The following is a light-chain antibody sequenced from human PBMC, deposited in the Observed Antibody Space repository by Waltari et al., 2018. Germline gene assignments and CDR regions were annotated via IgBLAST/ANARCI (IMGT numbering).Light chain of an antibody. CDR2: DAS. CDR1: QTIGTY. CDR3: QQRYNWPPLT. Sequence: VVLTQSPVTLSLSPGETATLPCRASQTIGTYLAWYQHKLGQSPRLLIYDASTRATGIPAKFSGSGSGTDFTLTISGLEAEDSAIYYCQQRYNWPPLTFGGGTKVQTK. J-gene: IGKJ4*01. V-gene: IGKV3-11*01.